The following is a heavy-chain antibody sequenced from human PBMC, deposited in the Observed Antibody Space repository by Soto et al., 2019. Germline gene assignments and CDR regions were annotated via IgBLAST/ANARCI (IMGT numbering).Heavy chain of an antibody. Sequence: QVQLQESGPGLVKPSQTLSLTCTVSGGSISSGDYYWSWIRQPPGKGLEWIGYIYYSGSTYYNPSLTSRVTISVDTSKNQFSLKLSSVTAADTAVYYCARDRDYYGSGSTYFDYWGQGTLVTVSS. D-gene: IGHD3-10*01. CDR2: IYYSGST. J-gene: IGHJ4*02. CDR1: GGSISSGDYY. V-gene: IGHV4-30-4*01. CDR3: ARDRDYYGSGSTYFDY.